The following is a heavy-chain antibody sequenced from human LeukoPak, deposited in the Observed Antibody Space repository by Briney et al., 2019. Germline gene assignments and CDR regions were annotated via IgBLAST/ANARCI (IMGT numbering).Heavy chain of an antibody. Sequence: SVKASCKASGGTFSSYAISWVRQAPGQGLEWMGGIIPIFGTANYAQKFQGRVTITADESTSTAYMELSSLRSEDTAVYYCARVAGSGSVPDYWGQGTLVTVSS. D-gene: IGHD3-10*01. J-gene: IGHJ4*02. CDR2: IIPIFGTA. CDR3: ARVAGSGSVPDY. CDR1: GGTFSSYA. V-gene: IGHV1-69*01.